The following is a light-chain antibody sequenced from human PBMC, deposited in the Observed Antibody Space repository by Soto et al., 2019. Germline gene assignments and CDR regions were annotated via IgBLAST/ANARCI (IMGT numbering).Light chain of an antibody. CDR3: QQSYSTPT. CDR1: QSVSGY. Sequence: DVQMIQSPSSLSASVGDRVTFTCRSSQSVSGYLNWYQQNPGKAPTLLIYETSTLQSGVTSRFSGSVSRTDFTVSISRLHPEDFATYFCQQSYSTPTFGQGTRLEIK. V-gene: IGKV1-39*01. J-gene: IGKJ5*01. CDR2: ETS.